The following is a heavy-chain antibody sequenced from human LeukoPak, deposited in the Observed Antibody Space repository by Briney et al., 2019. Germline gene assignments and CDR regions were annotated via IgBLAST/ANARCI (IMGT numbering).Heavy chain of an antibody. Sequence: PSETLSLTCTVSGGSISSSSHSWGWIRQPPGKGLEWIGSIYYSGSTYYNPSLKSRVSISVDTSKNQFSLKLTSVTAADTAVYYCARQRYSYGYSRANWFDPWGQGTLVTVSS. CDR2: IYYSGST. CDR3: ARQRYSYGYSRANWFDP. CDR1: GGSISSSSHS. V-gene: IGHV4-39*01. D-gene: IGHD5-18*01. J-gene: IGHJ5*02.